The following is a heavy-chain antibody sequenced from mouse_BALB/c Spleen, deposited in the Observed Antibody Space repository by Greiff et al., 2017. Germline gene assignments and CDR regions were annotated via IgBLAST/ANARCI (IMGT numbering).Heavy chain of an antibody. V-gene: IGHV1-14*01. CDR3: ASLRPEVDY. CDR1: GYTFTSYV. J-gene: IGHJ2*01. CDR2: INPYNDGT. D-gene: IGHD1-2*01. Sequence: EVKLMESGPELVKPGASVKMSCKASGYTFTSYVMHWVKQKPGQGLEWIGYINPYNDGTKYNEKFKGKATLTSDKSSSTAYMELSSLTSEDSAVYYCASLRPEVDYWGQGTTLTVSS.